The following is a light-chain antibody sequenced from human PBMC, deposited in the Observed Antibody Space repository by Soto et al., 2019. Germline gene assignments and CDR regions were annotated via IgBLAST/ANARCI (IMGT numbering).Light chain of an antibody. CDR3: QQYNSSSEWT. Sequence: DIQMTQSPSTLSASVGDRVTITCRASQSISSWLAWYQQKPGKAPKLLIYDASSLESGVPSRFSGSRSGTEFTLTISSLQPDDFATYYCQQYNSSSEWTFRQATKV. CDR2: DAS. J-gene: IGKJ1*01. CDR1: QSISSW. V-gene: IGKV1-5*01.